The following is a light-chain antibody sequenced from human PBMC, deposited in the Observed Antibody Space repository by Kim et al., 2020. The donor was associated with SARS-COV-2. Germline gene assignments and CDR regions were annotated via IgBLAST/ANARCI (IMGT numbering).Light chain of an antibody. V-gene: IGKV1-5*03. CDR1: QSISSW. J-gene: IGKJ2*03. Sequence: DIQMTQSPSTLSASVGDRVTITCRASQSISSWLAWYQQKPGKAPKVLIYKASSLESGVPSRFSGSGSGTEFTLTISSLQPDDFATYYCQQYKSWYSFGQGTKWRS. CDR2: KAS. CDR3: QQYKSWYS.